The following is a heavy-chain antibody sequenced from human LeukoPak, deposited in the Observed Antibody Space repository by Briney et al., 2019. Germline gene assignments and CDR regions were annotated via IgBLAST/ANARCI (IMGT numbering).Heavy chain of an antibody. J-gene: IGHJ3*02. CDR3: ARDQDPGAFDI. CDR1: SYTLTNYG. V-gene: IGHV1-18*01. Sequence: ASVKVSCKASSYTLTNYGTSWVRQAPGQGLEWMGWISAYNGNTNYAQNLQGRVTMTTDTSTNTAYMELRSLRSDDTAVYYCARDQDPGAFDIWGQGTMVTVSS. CDR2: ISAYNGNT.